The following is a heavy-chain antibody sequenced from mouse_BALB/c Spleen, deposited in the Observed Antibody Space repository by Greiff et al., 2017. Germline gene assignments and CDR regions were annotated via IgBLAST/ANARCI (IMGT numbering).Heavy chain of an antibody. CDR1: GFTFSSYG. V-gene: IGHV5-6-5*01. CDR2: ISSGGST. CDR3: ARGGDYAMDY. Sequence: EVKLVESGGGLVQPGGSLKLSCAASGFTFSSYGMSWVRQTPDKRLEWVASISSGGSTYYPDSVKGRFTISRDNARNILYLQMSSLRSEDTAMYYCARGGDYAMDYWGQGTSVTVSS. J-gene: IGHJ4*01.